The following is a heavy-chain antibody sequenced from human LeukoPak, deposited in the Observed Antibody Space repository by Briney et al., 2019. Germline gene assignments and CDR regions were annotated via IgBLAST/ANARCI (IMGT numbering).Heavy chain of an antibody. D-gene: IGHD2-15*01. J-gene: IGHJ4*02. CDR3: AKGGSLGPVCYYLDY. V-gene: IGHV1-3*04. CDR2: INTGDGDT. Sequence: ASVKVSCKASGYTFTTRAIHWVRQAPGQRLAWMGLINTGDGDTLYSQKFQGRVTITRDTSANTAYLELDGLTSEDTAVYYCAKGGSLGPVCYYLDYWAREPWSPSPQ. CDR1: GYTFTTRA.